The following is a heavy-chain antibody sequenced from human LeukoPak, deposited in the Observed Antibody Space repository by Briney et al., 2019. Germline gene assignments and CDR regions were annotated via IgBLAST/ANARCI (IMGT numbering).Heavy chain of an antibody. CDR2: ISNSGGTT. CDR3: AKDVHASSGYYLDY. V-gene: IGHV3-23*01. J-gene: IGHJ4*02. CDR1: GFSFSSYD. D-gene: IGHD3-22*01. Sequence: GGSLRLSCAASGFSFSSYDMSWVRQAPGKGLEWVSGISNSGGTTYYADSVKGRFTISRDNSKNTLYLQMNSLRAEDTAIYYCAKDVHASSGYYLDYWGQGTLVTVSS.